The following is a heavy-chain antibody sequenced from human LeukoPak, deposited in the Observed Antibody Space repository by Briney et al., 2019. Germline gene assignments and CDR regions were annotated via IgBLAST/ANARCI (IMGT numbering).Heavy chain of an antibody. J-gene: IGHJ4*02. Sequence: GGSLRLSCAASGFTVSSNYMSRVRQAPGKGLEWVSVIYSGGSTYYADSVKGRFTISRDNSKNTLYLQMNSLRAEDTAVYYCASISSLGDYGDHWGQGTLVTVSS. CDR2: IYSGGST. D-gene: IGHD6-6*01. V-gene: IGHV3-66*01. CDR1: GFTVSSNY. CDR3: ASISSLGDYGDH.